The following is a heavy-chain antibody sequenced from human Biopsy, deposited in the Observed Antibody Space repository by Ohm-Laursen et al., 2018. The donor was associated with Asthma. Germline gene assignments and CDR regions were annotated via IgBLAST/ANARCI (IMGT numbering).Heavy chain of an antibody. Sequence: LSLTCTVSGDSIISGGCCWNWIRQHPGKGLEWIGYIHHSGTSYFNPSLKSRVSFSRDTSKNQFSLRLSSVTAADTAVYYCARTTYGHDGFDPWGQGTLVTVSS. CDR1: GDSIISGGCC. J-gene: IGHJ5*02. CDR3: ARTTYGHDGFDP. D-gene: IGHD4-17*01. CDR2: IHHSGTS. V-gene: IGHV4-31*03.